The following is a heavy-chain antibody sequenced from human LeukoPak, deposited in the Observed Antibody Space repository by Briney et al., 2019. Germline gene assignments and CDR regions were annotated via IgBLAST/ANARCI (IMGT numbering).Heavy chain of an antibody. CDR2: IYHSGST. V-gene: IGHV4-4*02. J-gene: IGHJ4*02. Sequence: SGTLSLTCTVSGGSIASSNWWSWVRQPPGKGLEWIGEIYHSGSTNYQPSLKSRVTMSVDKSKDQFSLKLTSVTAADTAVYYCVKRGNVANFDSWGQGILVTVSS. CDR3: VKRGNVANFDS. D-gene: IGHD5-12*01. CDR1: GGSIASSNW.